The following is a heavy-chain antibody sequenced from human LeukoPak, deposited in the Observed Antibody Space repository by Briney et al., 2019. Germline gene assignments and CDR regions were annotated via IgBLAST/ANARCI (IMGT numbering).Heavy chain of an antibody. Sequence: ASVMVSCKASGYIFTSYNMNWVRQAPGQGLEWMGIINPSGGSTSYAQKFQGRVTMTRDTSTSTVYMELSSLRSEDTAVYYCARFAVHRRIAVDGQFGLDYWGQGTLVTVSS. V-gene: IGHV1-46*01. D-gene: IGHD6-19*01. CDR1: GYIFTSYN. J-gene: IGHJ4*02. CDR3: ARFAVHRRIAVDGQFGLDY. CDR2: INPSGGST.